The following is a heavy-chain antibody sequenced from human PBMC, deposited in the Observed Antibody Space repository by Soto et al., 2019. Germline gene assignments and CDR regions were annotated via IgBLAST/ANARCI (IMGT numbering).Heavy chain of an antibody. CDR1: GFTFSDYA. CDR3: AKSRSGSSWSQGMDV. D-gene: IGHD6-13*01. Sequence: VQLVESGGGVVQPGRSLRLSCAASGFTFSDYAMHWVRQAPGKGLEWVALISYDGSNKYYVDSVKGRFTISRDNSKNTLYLQMNSLRTEDTTVYYCAKSRSGSSWSQGMDVWGQGTTVTVSS. J-gene: IGHJ6*02. CDR2: ISYDGSNK. V-gene: IGHV3-30*18.